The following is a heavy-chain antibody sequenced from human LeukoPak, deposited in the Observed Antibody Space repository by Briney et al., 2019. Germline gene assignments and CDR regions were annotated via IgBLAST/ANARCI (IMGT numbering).Heavy chain of an antibody. D-gene: IGHD4-11*01. V-gene: IGHV4-30-2*01. J-gene: IGHJ5*02. CDR3: ASDRLGWFDP. CDR2: IYHSGST. CDR1: GGSISSGGYS. Sequence: PSETLSLTCAVSGGSISSGGYSWSWIRQPPGKGLEWIGYIYHSGSTYYNPSLKSRVTISVDRSKNQFSLKLGSVTAADTAVYYCASDRLGWFDPWGQGTLVTVSS.